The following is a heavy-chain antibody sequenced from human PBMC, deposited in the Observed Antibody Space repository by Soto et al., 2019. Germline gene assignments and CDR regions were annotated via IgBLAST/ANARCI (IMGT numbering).Heavy chain of an antibody. CDR3: AKVAPNTSGYIDY. Sequence: QVQLVESGGGVVQPGRSLRLSCAASGFTFSSYGMHWVRQAPGKGLEWVAVISYDGSNKYYADSVKGRFTISRDNSKNTLYLQMNSLRAEDTAVYYCAKVAPNTSGYIDYWGQGTLVTVSS. D-gene: IGHD3-22*01. CDR1: GFTFSSYG. J-gene: IGHJ4*02. CDR2: ISYDGSNK. V-gene: IGHV3-30*18.